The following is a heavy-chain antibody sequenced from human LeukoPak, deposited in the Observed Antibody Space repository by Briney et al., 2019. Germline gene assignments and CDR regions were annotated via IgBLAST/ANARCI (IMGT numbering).Heavy chain of an antibody. V-gene: IGHV1-18*01. CDR2: ISAYNGNT. CDR1: GYTFTSYG. Sequence: GASVKVSCKASGYTFTSYGISWVRQAPGQGLEWMGWISAYNGNTNYAQKLQGRVTMTRDTSISTAYMELSRLRSDDTAVYYCARDTAMVKVPDYWGQGTLVTVSS. D-gene: IGHD5-18*01. J-gene: IGHJ4*02. CDR3: ARDTAMVKVPDY.